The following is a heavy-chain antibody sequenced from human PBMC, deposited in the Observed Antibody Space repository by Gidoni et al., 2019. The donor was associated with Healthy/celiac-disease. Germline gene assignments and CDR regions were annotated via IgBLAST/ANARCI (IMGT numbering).Heavy chain of an antibody. J-gene: IGHJ4*02. D-gene: IGHD5-12*01. CDR3: AKDVDIVATTHFDY. V-gene: IGHV3-9*01. Sequence: DVHLVESVGGLVQPGRSLRLSCAASGFTFDDYAMHWVRQAPGKGLEWVSGISWNSGSIGYADSVKGRFTISRDNAKNSLYLQMNSLRAEDTALYYCAKDVDIVATTHFDYWGQGTLVTVSS. CDR2: ISWNSGSI. CDR1: GFTFDDYA.